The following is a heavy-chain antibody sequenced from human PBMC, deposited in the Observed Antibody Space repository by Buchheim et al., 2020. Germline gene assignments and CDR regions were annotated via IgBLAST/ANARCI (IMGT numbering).Heavy chain of an antibody. Sequence: QLQLLVSGPGLVKSSETLSLTCSVSGDSARSSSYYWVWIRQPPGKGPEWIGSLYYSGSTHYNPSLSGRVTISEDPTQSKFSLKLTSVSVADTAIYCCARAGLQQSLVFWGQGSL. CDR3: ARAGLQQSLVF. CDR2: LYYSGST. D-gene: IGHD2-8*01. V-gene: IGHV4-39*07. J-gene: IGHJ4*02. CDR1: GDSARSSSYY.